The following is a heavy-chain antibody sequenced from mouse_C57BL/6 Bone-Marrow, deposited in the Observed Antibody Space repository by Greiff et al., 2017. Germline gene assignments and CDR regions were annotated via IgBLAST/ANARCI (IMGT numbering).Heavy chain of an antibody. V-gene: IGHV1-81*01. D-gene: IGHD1-1*01. CDR1: GYTFTSYG. Sequence: QVQLQQSGAELARPGASVKMSCKASGYTFTSYGISWVKQRTGQGLEWIGEIYPRSGNTYYNEKFKGKATLTADKSSSTAYMELRSLTSEDSAVYFCAREGVDDGGFAYWGQGTLVTVSA. J-gene: IGHJ3*01. CDR3: AREGVDDGGFAY. CDR2: IYPRSGNT.